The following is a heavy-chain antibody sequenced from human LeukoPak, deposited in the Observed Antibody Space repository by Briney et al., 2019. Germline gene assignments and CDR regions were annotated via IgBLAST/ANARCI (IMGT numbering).Heavy chain of an antibody. V-gene: IGHV4-4*02. CDR1: GGSISSSNW. D-gene: IGHD6-19*01. Sequence: SETLSLTCAVSGGSISSSNWWSWVRQPPGKGLEWIGEIYHSETTNYNPSLKSRVTISVDKSKNQFSLKVSSVTAADTAVYYCARGLAALNLYYFDCRGQGALVTVSS. CDR3: ARGLAALNLYYFDC. J-gene: IGHJ4*02. CDR2: IYHSETT.